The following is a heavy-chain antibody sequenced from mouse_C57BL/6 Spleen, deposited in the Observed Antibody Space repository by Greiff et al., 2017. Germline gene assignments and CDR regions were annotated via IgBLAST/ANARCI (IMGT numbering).Heavy chain of an antibody. CDR2: IYPGDGDT. D-gene: IGHD1-1*01. CDR3: APFITTVAQYYFDY. V-gene: IGHV1-80*01. CDR1: GYAFSSYW. Sequence: VQLQQSGAELVKPGASVKISCKASGYAFSSYWMNWVKQRPGKGLEWIGQIYPGDGDTNYNGKFKGKATLTADKSSSTAYMQLSSLTSEDSAVYFCAPFITTVAQYYFDYWGQGTTLTDSS. J-gene: IGHJ2*01.